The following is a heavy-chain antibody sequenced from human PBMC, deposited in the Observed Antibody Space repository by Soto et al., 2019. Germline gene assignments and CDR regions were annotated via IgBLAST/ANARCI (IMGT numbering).Heavy chain of an antibody. CDR3: AKEINWKYAYGMDV. D-gene: IGHD1-7*01. J-gene: IGHJ6*02. Sequence: GGSLRLSCTASGLPFSSYAMTWVRQATGKGLEWVAAISGSGGSTYYADSVKGRFTISRDNSKNTLYLQMNSLRVEDTAVYYCAKEINWKYAYGMDVWGQGTTVTVSS. CDR2: ISGSGGST. V-gene: IGHV3-23*01. CDR1: GLPFSSYA.